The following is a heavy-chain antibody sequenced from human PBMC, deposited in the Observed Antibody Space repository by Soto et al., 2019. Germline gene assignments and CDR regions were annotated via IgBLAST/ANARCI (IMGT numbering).Heavy chain of an antibody. CDR1: VFTFSSYW. J-gene: IGHJ4*02. CDR2: IKQDGSEK. V-gene: IGHV3-7*03. CDR3: ARGEAPFDY. Sequence: GWSLRLSCASSVFTFSSYWMSWVRQAPGKGLEWVANIKQDGSEKYYVDSVKGRFTISRDNAKNSLYLQMNSLRAEDTAVYYCARGEAPFDYWGQGTLVTVSS. D-gene: IGHD1-26*01.